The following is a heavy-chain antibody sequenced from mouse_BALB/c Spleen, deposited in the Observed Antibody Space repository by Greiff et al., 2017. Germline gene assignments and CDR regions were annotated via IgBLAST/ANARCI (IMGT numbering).Heavy chain of an antibody. CDR2: ISSGGSYT. CDR1: GFTFSSYA. D-gene: IGHD4-1*01. Sequence: DVQLVESGGGLVKPGGSLKLSCAASGFTFSSYAMSWVRQTPEKRLEWVATISSGGSYTYYPDSVKGRFTISRDNAKNTLYLQMSSLRSEDTAMYYCARNWDDAMDYWGQGTSVTVSS. J-gene: IGHJ4*01. CDR3: ARNWDDAMDY. V-gene: IGHV5-9-3*01.